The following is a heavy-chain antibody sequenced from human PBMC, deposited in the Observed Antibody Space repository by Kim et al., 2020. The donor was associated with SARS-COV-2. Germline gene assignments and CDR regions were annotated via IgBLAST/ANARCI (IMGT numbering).Heavy chain of an antibody. CDR3: ARQLRDFWSGCENWYFDP. CDR2: LYFSGTT. D-gene: IGHD3-3*01. Sequence: SETLSLTCTVSGGSISSSSYYWGWVRQPPGKGLEWIGSLYFSGTTYYSPSLKSRVTISVDTSKNQFSLKLNSVTAADTAVYYCARQLRDFWSGCENWYFDPWGRGTLVTVSS. J-gene: IGHJ2*01. CDR1: GGSISSSSYY. V-gene: IGHV4-39*01.